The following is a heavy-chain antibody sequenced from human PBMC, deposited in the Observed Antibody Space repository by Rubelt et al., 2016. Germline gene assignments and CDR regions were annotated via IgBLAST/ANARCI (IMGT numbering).Heavy chain of an antibody. CDR1: GYSISSGYY. D-gene: IGHD3-3*01. J-gene: IGHJ6*03. Sequence: QVQLQESGPGLVKPSETLSLTCTVSGYSISSGYYWGWIRQPPGKGLEWIGEINHSGSTNYNPSLKSRVTISVDTSKNQFSLKLSSVTAADTAVYYCAGALLRFLNYYYYMDVWGKGTTVTVSS. CDR3: AGALLRFLNYYYYMDV. CDR2: INHSGST. V-gene: IGHV4-38-2*02.